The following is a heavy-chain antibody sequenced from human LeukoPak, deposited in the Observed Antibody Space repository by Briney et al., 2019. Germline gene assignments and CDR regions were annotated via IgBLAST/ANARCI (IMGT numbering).Heavy chain of an antibody. CDR2: ISDSGDST. Sequence: GGSLRLSCAASGFTFRIYAMNWVRQAPGKGLEWVSGISDSGDSTYYADSVKGRFTISKDNSNNTLYLQMNSLRADDTAVYYCAKGDGGDYGGKETLVTVSS. V-gene: IGHV3-23*01. CDR3: AKGDGGDY. D-gene: IGHD3-16*01. J-gene: IGHJ4*02. CDR1: GFTFRIYA.